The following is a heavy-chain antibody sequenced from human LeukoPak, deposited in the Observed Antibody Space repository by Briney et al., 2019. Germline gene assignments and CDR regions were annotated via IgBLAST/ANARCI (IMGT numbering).Heavy chain of an antibody. V-gene: IGHV1-8*01. CDR3: ARQGAVAATFYYYYYGMDV. J-gene: IGHJ6*02. Sequence: ASVKVSCKASGYTFTSYDINWVRQATGQGLEWMGWMNPNSGNTGYAQKFQGRVTMTRNTSISTAYMELSSLRSEDTAVYYCARQGAVAATFYYYYYGMDVWGQGTTVTVSS. CDR1: GYTFTSYD. D-gene: IGHD2-15*01. CDR2: MNPNSGNT.